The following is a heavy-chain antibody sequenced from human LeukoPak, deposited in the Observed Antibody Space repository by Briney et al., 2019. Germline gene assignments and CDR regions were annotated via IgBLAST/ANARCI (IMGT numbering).Heavy chain of an antibody. Sequence: GGSLRLSCAASGFTFSNFAMSWVRQAPGKGLEWISAINDNGANTYYADSVKGRFTISRDNSKNTLYLQMNSLRAEDTAVYYCAKGRSVVPAAMGDYWGQGTLVTVSS. V-gene: IGHV3-23*01. CDR1: GFTFSNFA. CDR3: AKGRSVVPAAMGDY. D-gene: IGHD2-2*01. J-gene: IGHJ4*02. CDR2: INDNGANT.